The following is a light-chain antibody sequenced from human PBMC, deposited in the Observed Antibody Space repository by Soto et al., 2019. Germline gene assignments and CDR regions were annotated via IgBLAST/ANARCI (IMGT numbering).Light chain of an antibody. CDR3: QQYDSSPSFT. J-gene: IGKJ3*01. CDR1: QSVSSSY. Sequence: EIVLTQSPGTLSLSPGERATLSCRASQSVSSSYLAWYQQKPGQAPRLLIYGTSSRATGIPDRFSGSGSGTDFTLTISRLEPEDFVVYYCQQYDSSPSFTFGPGTKVDIK. V-gene: IGKV3-20*01. CDR2: GTS.